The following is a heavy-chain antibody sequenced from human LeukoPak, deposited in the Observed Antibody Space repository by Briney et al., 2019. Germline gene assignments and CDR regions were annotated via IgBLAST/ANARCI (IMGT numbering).Heavy chain of an antibody. V-gene: IGHV3-74*01. CDR2: IKSDGSRA. J-gene: IGHJ5*02. CDR3: ISTGEAAYNGFDP. Sequence: SRIKSDGSRADYADSVKGRFTISRDNARNTVHLQMNSLRAEDTAMYYCISTGEAAYNGFDPWGQGTLVTVSS. D-gene: IGHD7-27*01.